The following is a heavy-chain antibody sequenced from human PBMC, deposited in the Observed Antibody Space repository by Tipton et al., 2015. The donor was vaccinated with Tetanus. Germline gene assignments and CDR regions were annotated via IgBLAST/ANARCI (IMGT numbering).Heavy chain of an antibody. D-gene: IGHD4/OR15-4a*01. CDR3: ARGKIRVPEHWFDP. V-gene: IGHV4-61*01. CDR1: GGSVSSGSYY. CDR2: ILYGKST. J-gene: IGHJ5*02. Sequence: TLSLTCTVSGGSVSSGSYYWSWVRQPPGKGLEYIGYILYGKSTHYNPSLKSRVSMSADPAKNQFSLRLTSVTAADTAVYYCARGKIRVPEHWFDPWGHGTLVTVSS.